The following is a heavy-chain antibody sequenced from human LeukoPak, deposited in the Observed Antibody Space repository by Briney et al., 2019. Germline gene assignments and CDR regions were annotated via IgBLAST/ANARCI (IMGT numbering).Heavy chain of an antibody. CDR2: IYYSGST. Sequence: PSETLSLTCTVSGGSISSYYWSWIRQPPGKGLEWIGYIYYSGSTYYNPSLKSRVTISVDTSKNQFSLKLSSVTAADTAVYYCASEPADYYDSSGRNCWGQGTLVTVSS. D-gene: IGHD3-22*01. CDR1: GGSISSYY. CDR3: ASEPADYYDSSGRNC. V-gene: IGHV4-59*08. J-gene: IGHJ4*02.